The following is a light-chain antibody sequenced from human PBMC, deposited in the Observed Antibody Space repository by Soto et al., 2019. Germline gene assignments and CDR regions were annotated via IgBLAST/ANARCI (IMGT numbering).Light chain of an antibody. CDR1: SSDIGGYNF. CDR2: EVN. Sequence: QSVLTQPPSASGSPGQSVTISCTGTSSDIGGYNFVSWYQQHPGKAPKLMIDEVNKRPSGVPDRFSGSKSGNTASLTVSGLQAEDEADYYCSSYADTNNLVFGGGTKLTVL. CDR3: SSYADTNNLV. J-gene: IGLJ2*01. V-gene: IGLV2-8*01.